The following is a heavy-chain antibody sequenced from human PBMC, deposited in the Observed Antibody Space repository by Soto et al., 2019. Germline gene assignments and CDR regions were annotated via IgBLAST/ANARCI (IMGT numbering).Heavy chain of an antibody. J-gene: IGHJ4*02. CDR3: ARDKGGWPDY. CDR2: FYYTGST. V-gene: IGHV4-59*01. Sequence: ASEALSLNCTVSGGSPSTYYWSSIRQLLVKGLEWIGYFYYTGSTHYNPSLKSRVSISLDTSKNHFSLQLTSVTAADTAVYYCARDKGGWPDYWGQGTLVTVSS. D-gene: IGHD1-26*01. CDR1: GGSPSTYY.